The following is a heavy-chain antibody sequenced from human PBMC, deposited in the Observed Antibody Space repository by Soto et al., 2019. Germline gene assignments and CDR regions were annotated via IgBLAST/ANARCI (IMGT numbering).Heavy chain of an antibody. V-gene: IGHV5-51*01. J-gene: IGHJ6*02. Sequence: PGESLKISCKGSGYSFTSYWIGWVRQMPGKGLEWMGIIYPGDSDTRYSPSFQGQVTISADKSISTAYLQWSSLKASDTAMYYCATASSEIAARRYYYYGMDVWGQGTTVTVSS. CDR3: ATASSEIAARRYYYYGMDV. D-gene: IGHD6-6*01. CDR2: IYPGDSDT. CDR1: GYSFTSYW.